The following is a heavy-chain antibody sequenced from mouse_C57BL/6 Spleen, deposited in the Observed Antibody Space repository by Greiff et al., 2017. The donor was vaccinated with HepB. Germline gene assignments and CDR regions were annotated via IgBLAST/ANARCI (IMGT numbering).Heavy chain of an antibody. CDR3: AYYSHYAGFAY. D-gene: IGHD2-5*01. CDR1: GYAFSSYW. V-gene: IGHV1-80*01. CDR2: IYPGDGDT. J-gene: IGHJ3*01. Sequence: QVQLQQSGAELVKPGASVKISCKASGYAFSSYWMNWVKQRPGKGLEWIGQIYPGDGDTNYNGKFKGKATLTADKSSSTAYMQRISLTSEDSAVYFCAYYSHYAGFAYWGQGTLVTVSA.